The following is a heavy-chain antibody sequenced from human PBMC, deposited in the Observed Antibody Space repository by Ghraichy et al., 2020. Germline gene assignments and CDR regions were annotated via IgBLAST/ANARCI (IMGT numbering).Heavy chain of an antibody. CDR2: ISSSSSYT. V-gene: IGHV3-11*05. Sequence: GESLNISCAASGFTFSDYYMTWIRQAPGKGLEWLAYISSSSSYTKYADSMKGRFTVARDNAKNSLYLQMNSLRAEDTAVYYCARVAPELSYCSGGYCYSGLDYWGQGTLVTVSS. CDR3: ARVAPELSYCSGGYCYSGLDY. J-gene: IGHJ4*02. CDR1: GFTFSDYY. D-gene: IGHD2-15*01.